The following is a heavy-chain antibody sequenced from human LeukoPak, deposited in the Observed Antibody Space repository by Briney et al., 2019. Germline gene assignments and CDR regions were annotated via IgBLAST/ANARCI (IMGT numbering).Heavy chain of an antibody. J-gene: IGHJ4*02. D-gene: IGHD7-27*01. CDR2: ISGSDGRT. CDR1: GFTFSDYA. Sequence: PGGSLRHSCGASGFTFSDYAMSWVRQAPGKGLEWVSSISGSDGRTHYADSVKGRFTISRDNSKNTLYLQMNSLRVEDTAVHYCATMGRAHWGFDSWGQGTVVTVSS. CDR3: ATMGRAHWGFDS. V-gene: IGHV3-23*01.